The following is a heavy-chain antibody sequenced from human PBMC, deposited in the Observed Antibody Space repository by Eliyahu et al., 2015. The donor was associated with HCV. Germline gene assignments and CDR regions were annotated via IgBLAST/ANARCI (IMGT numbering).Heavy chain of an antibody. D-gene: IGHD4-17*01. J-gene: IGHJ4*02. CDR3: ARTDGEIYGDYPDY. CDR1: GFTFSSYW. V-gene: IGHV3-7*04. Sequence: EVQLVESGGGFVQPGGSLRLSCAAXGFTFSSYWMTWVRQPPGKGLEWVANINQHGSXIYYVDSVRGRFTISRDNVRKSLYLQMNSLRAEDTALYYCARTDGEIYGDYPDYWGQGTLVTVSS. CDR2: INQHGSXI.